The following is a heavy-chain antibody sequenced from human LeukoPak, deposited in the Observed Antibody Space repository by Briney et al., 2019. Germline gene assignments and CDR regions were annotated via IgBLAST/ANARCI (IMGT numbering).Heavy chain of an antibody. J-gene: IGHJ2*01. CDR1: GFTFSSYA. V-gene: IGHV3-23*01. D-gene: IGHD3-10*01. CDR3: AKDNERFGEFRVLYWYFDL. CDR2: ISGSGGST. Sequence: PGGSLRLSCAASGFTFSSYAMSWVRQAPGKGLEWVSAISGSGGSTYYADSVKGRFTISRDNSKNTLYLQMNSLRAEDTAVYYCAKDNERFGEFRVLYWYFDLGGRGTLVTVSS.